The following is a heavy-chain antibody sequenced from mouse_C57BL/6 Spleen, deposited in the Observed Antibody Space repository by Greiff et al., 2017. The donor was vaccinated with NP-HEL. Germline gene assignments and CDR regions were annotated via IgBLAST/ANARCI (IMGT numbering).Heavy chain of an antibody. J-gene: IGHJ2*01. D-gene: IGHD2-4*01. CDR2: IYPSDSET. CDR3: ARWSYDYDEDY. Sequence: VQLQQSGAELVRPGSSVKLSCKASGYTFTSYWMDWVKQRPGQGLEWIGNIYPSDSETHYNQKFKDKATLTVDKSSSTAYMQLSSLTSEDSAVYYCARWSYDYDEDYWGQGTTLTVSS. V-gene: IGHV1-61*01. CDR1: GYTFTSYW.